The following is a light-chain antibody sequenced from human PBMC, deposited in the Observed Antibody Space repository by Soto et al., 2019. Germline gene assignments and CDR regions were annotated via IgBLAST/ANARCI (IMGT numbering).Light chain of an antibody. CDR3: QQYGSSPQWT. CDR1: QSVSSSY. CDR2: GAS. Sequence: IGLKQSPCTLSLSPGERATLSCRASQSVSSSYLAWYQQKPGQAPRLLIYGASSRATGIPDRFSGSGSGTDFTLTISRLEPEDFAVYYCQQYGSSPQWTFGQGTKVDIK. J-gene: IGKJ1*01. V-gene: IGKV3-20*01.